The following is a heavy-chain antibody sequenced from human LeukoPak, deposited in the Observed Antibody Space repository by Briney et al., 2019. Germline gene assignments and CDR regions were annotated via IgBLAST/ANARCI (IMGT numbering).Heavy chain of an antibody. V-gene: IGHV3-23*01. D-gene: IGHD3-10*01. Sequence: GGSLRLSCAASGFTFSNYAMSWVRQAPGKGLEWVSAISGSGGSTYYADSVKGRFTISRDNSKNTLSLQMNSLRAEDTAVYYCAKAPGSGSYSSFGYWGQGTLVTVSS. CDR3: AKAPGSGSYSSFGY. J-gene: IGHJ4*02. CDR1: GFTFSNYA. CDR2: ISGSGGST.